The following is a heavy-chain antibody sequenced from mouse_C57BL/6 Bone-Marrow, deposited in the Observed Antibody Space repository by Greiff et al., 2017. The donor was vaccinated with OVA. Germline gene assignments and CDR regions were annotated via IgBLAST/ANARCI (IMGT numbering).Heavy chain of an antibody. CDR3: ARRDYGRPWCAY. J-gene: IGHJ3*01. V-gene: IGHV1-64*01. Sequence: VQLQQPGAELVKPGASVKLSCKASGYTFTSYWMHWVKQRPGQGLEWIGMIHPNSGSTNYNEKFKSKATLTVDKSSSTAYMQLSSLTSEDAAVYYCARRDYGRPWCAYWGQGTLVTVSA. D-gene: IGHD1-1*01. CDR2: IHPNSGST. CDR1: GYTFTSYW.